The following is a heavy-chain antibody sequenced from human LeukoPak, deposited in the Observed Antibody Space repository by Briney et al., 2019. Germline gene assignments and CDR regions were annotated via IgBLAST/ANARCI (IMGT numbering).Heavy chain of an antibody. CDR1: GGSINTPNYY. Sequence: PSETLSLTCTVSGGSINTPNYYWGWIRQTPGKGLEWIGNIFYSGGTYYSPSLTSRVTISLDTSRNQFSLKLSSVTAADTAVYYCARHVYKSSGGSCYSEGCYYYMDVWGKGTTVTISS. V-gene: IGHV4-39*01. D-gene: IGHD2-15*01. CDR2: IFYSGGT. CDR3: ARHVYKSSGGSCYSEGCYYYMDV. J-gene: IGHJ6*03.